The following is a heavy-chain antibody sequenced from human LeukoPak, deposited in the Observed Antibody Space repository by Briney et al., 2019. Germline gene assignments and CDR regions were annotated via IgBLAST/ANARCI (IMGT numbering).Heavy chain of an antibody. CDR3: ASLCSSSSDY. CDR1: GYSISSGYY. Sequence: SETLSLTCAVSGYSISSGYYWGWIREPPGKGLEWIGSIYHSGSTYYNPSLKSRVTISVDTSKNQFSLKLSSVTAADTAVYYCASLCSSSSDYWGKGTLVTVSS. J-gene: IGHJ4*02. V-gene: IGHV4-38-2*01. D-gene: IGHD6-6*01. CDR2: IYHSGST.